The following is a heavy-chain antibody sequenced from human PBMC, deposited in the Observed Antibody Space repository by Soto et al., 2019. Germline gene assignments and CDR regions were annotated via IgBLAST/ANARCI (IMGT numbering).Heavy chain of an antibody. V-gene: IGHV4-59*01. J-gene: IGHJ6*02. CDR2: IYYSGST. D-gene: IGHD1-26*01. CDR3: ARGWGSPHYYYYGKDV. Sequence: SETLSLTCTVSGGSISSYYWSWIRQPPGKGLEWIGYIYYSGSTNYNPSLKSRVTISVDTSKNQFSLKLSSVTAADTAVYYCARGWGSPHYYYYGKDVWGQGTTVNVSS. CDR1: GGSISSYY.